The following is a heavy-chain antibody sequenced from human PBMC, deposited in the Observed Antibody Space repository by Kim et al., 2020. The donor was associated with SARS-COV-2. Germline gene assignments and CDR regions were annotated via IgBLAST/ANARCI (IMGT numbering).Heavy chain of an antibody. CDR2: ISWNSGSI. CDR3: AKDRYFDPQIAFDI. CDR1: GFTFGDYA. Sequence: GGSLRLSCAASGFTFGDYAMHWVRQAPRKGLEWVSGISWNSGSIVYADSVKGRFTISRDNAKKSLYLQMNSLRAEDTALYFCAKDRYFDPQIAFDIWGQGTMVTVSS. D-gene: IGHD3-9*01. V-gene: IGHV3-9*01. J-gene: IGHJ3*02.